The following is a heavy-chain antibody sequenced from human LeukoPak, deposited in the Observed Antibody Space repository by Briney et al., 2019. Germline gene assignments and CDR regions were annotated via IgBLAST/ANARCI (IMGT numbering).Heavy chain of an antibody. CDR2: ISWNSGSI. J-gene: IGHJ4*02. CDR3: AKTPYFSPYYFDY. V-gene: IGHV3-9*01. D-gene: IGHD2/OR15-2a*01. CDR1: GFTFDDYA. Sequence: TGGSLRLSCAASGFTFDDYAMHWVRQAPGKGLEWVSGISWNSGSIGYADSVKGRFTISRDNAKDSLYLRMNSLRAEDTALYYCAKTPYFSPYYFDYWGQGTLVTVSS.